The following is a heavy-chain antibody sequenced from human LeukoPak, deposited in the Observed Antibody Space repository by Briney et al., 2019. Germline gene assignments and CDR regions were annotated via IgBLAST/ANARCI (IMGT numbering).Heavy chain of an antibody. J-gene: IGHJ4*02. CDR3: AKTPGYCSGGSCYFHHFDY. V-gene: IGHV3-23*01. Sequence: GGSLRLSCSASGFHLNNLALSWVRPAPGKGVDGVSLISESGTNADYADSVKGRFTISRENSKNTLMFKMNSLRAEDTAVYFCAKTPGYCSGGSCYFHHFDYWGQGTLVTVSS. D-gene: IGHD2-15*01. CDR1: GFHLNNLA. CDR2: ISESGTNA.